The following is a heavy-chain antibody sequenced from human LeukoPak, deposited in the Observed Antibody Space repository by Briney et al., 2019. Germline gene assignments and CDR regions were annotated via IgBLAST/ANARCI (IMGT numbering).Heavy chain of an antibody. CDR2: IYPSGNI. V-gene: IGHV3-53*01. Sequence: PGGPLRLSCAAFGFTFSNNYLSWVRQAPGKGLEWVSLIYPSGNIYYTESVKGRFTISRDNAKNSLYLQMNSLRAEDTAVYYCARVGYDRNLFDYWGQGTLVTVSS. CDR1: GFTFSNNY. D-gene: IGHD1-14*01. J-gene: IGHJ4*02. CDR3: ARVGYDRNLFDY.